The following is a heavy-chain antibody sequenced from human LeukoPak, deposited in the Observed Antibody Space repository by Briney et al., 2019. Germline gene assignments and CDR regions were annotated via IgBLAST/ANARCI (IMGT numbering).Heavy chain of an antibody. D-gene: IGHD5-18*01. CDR2: ISYDGSNK. V-gene: IGHV3-30-3*01. Sequence: QPGGSLRLSCAASGFTFSSYAMHWVRQAPGKGLERVAVISYDGSNKYYADSVKGRFTISRDNSKNTLYLQMNSLRAEDTAVYYCARTRGYSYGYVDYWGQGTLVTVSS. CDR3: ARTRGYSYGYVDY. J-gene: IGHJ4*02. CDR1: GFTFSSYA.